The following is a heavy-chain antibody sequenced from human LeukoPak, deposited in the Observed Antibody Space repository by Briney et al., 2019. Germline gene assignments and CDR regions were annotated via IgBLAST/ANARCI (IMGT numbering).Heavy chain of an antibody. D-gene: IGHD4-23*01. CDR3: ARGRSGFGGNSDY. Sequence: SETLSLTCNVSGGSMSSYYWNWIRQPPGKGLEWIGYIYYSGSPTYYPSLQSRVTISVDTSKNQFSLKLSSVTAADTAVYYCARGRSGFGGNSDYWGQGTLVTVSS. V-gene: IGHV4-59*01. CDR2: IYYSGSP. J-gene: IGHJ4*02. CDR1: GGSMSSYY.